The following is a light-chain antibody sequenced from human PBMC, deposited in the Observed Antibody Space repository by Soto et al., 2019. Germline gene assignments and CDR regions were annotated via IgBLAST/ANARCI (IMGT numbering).Light chain of an antibody. CDR2: AAS. Sequence: DIQMTQSPSSLSASVGDRVTISCRASQSIRNYVSWYQQKPGTAPKLLIRAASTLQSGVPSXXSGSGSGTDFTLTISSLQIEDFANYFCQQTDSTPQTFGQGTNVEI. CDR1: QSIRNY. CDR3: QQTDSTPQT. V-gene: IGKV1-39*01. J-gene: IGKJ1*01.